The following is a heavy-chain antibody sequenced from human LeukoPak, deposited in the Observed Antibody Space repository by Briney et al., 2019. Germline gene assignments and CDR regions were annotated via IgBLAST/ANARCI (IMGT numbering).Heavy chain of an antibody. V-gene: IGHV3-7*01. CDR3: ARQISITMVRGVIYYYYYYMDV. CDR1: GFTFSSYW. Sequence: PGGSLRLSCAASGFTFSSYWMSWVRQAPGKGLEWVANIKQDGSEKYYVDSVKGRFTISRDNAKNSLYLQMNSLRADDTAVYYCARQISITMVRGVIYYYYYYMDVWGKGTTVTVSS. J-gene: IGHJ6*03. CDR2: IKQDGSEK. D-gene: IGHD3-10*01.